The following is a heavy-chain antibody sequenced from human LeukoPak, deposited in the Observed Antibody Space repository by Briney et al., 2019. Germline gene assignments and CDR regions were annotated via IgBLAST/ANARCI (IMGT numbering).Heavy chain of an antibody. CDR2: INPSGGST. V-gene: IGHV1-46*01. J-gene: IGHJ4*02. D-gene: IGHD3-10*01. Sequence: ASVKVSCKSSGYTFTSYYMHWVRQAPGQGLEWMGIINPSGGSTSYAQKFQGRVTMTRDTSTSTVYMELSSLRSEDTAVYYCATGAYRLGELFALISFDYWGQGTLVTVSS. CDR3: ATGAYRLGELFALISFDY. CDR1: GYTFTSYY.